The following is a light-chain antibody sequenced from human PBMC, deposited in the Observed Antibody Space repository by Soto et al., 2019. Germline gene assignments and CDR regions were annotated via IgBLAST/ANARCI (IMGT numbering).Light chain of an antibody. CDR2: DVS. CDR3: SSYTSSSTV. Sequence: QSALTQPASVSGSPGQSITISCSGASSDVRGYNYVSWYQQHPGKAPKLMIYDVSSRPSGVSNRFSGSKSGNTASLTISGLQAEDESDYYCSSYTSSSTVFGGGTKVTVL. V-gene: IGLV2-14*01. J-gene: IGLJ3*02. CDR1: SSDVRGYNY.